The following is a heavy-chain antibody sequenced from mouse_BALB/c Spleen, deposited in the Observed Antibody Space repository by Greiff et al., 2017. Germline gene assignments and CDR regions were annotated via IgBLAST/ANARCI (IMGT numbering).Heavy chain of an antibody. V-gene: IGHV2-5-1*01. Sequence: VQLQQSGPSLVQPSQSLSITCTVSGFSLTSYGVHWVRQSPGKGLEWLGVIWRGGSTDYNAAFMSRLSITKDNSKSQVFFKMNSLQADDTAIYYCAKRGYGSLLYAMDYWGQGTSVTVSS. J-gene: IGHJ4*01. CDR2: IWRGGST. CDR1: GFSLTSYG. D-gene: IGHD1-1*01. CDR3: AKRGYGSLLYAMDY.